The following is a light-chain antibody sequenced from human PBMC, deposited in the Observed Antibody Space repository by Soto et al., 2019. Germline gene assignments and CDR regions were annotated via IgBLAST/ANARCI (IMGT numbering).Light chain of an antibody. V-gene: IGLV2-14*03. CDR3: SSYTTTGTQV. CDR1: TSDVGGFDY. Sequence: SVLTQPASVSGSPGQSITLSCTGTTSDVGGFDYVSWYQQHPGKVPKLMIFDVSNRPSGVSDRFSGSKSGNTASLTISGLQAEDEADYYCSSYTTTGTQVFGTGTKV. CDR2: DVS. J-gene: IGLJ1*01.